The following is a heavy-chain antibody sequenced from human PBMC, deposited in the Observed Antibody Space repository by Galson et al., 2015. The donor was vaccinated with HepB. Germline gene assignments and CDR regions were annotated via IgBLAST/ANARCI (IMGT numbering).Heavy chain of an antibody. CDR1: GDSVSNSSAA. V-gene: IGHV6-1*01. CDR2: IYYRSKWYN. CDR3: AREGSGSYSFAY. Sequence: CAISGDSVSNSSAAWNWIRQSPSGGLEWLGRIYYRSKWYNDYAVSVKSRITINPDTSKNQFSLQLNSVTPEDTAVYYYAREGSGSYSFAYWGQGTLVTVSS. D-gene: IGHD1-26*01. J-gene: IGHJ4*02.